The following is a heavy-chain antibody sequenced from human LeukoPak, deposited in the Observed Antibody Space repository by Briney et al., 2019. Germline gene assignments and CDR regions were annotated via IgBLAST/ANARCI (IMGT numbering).Heavy chain of an antibody. D-gene: IGHD6-19*01. CDR1: GYIFTGYY. V-gene: IGHV1-2*02. J-gene: IGHJ6*03. CDR2: INPNSGGT. Sequence: ASVKVSCKASGYIFTGYYMHWVRQAPGQGLEWMGWINPNSGGTNYAQKFQGRVTMTRDTSISTAYMELSRLRSDDTAVYYCARGTAIALADYYYYYMDVWGKGTTVTVSS. CDR3: ARGTAIALADYYYYYMDV.